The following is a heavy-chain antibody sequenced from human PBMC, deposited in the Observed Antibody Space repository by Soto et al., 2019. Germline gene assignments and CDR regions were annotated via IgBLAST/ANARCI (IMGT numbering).Heavy chain of an antibody. CDR2: ISGSGGST. V-gene: IGHV3-23*01. CDR1: GFTFSSYA. D-gene: IGHD2-15*01. CDR3: AKDCSGGSCSSHMDV. Sequence: GGSLRLSCAASGFTFSSYAMSWVRQAPGKGLEWVSAISGSGGSTYYADSVKGRFTISRDNSKNTLYLQMNSLRAEDTAVYYCAKDCSGGSCSSHMDVWGKGTTVTVSS. J-gene: IGHJ6*03.